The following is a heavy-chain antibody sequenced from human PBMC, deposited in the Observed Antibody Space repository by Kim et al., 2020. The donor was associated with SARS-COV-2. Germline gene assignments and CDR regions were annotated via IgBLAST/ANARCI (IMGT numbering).Heavy chain of an antibody. CDR2: FNIYNGNT. Sequence: ASVKVSCKASGYTFTNYCINWVRQAPGQGLEWMGGFNIYNGNTNYAQKLQGRVTMTTDTPTNTAYMELRSLRSEDTAVYYCARGQYSSSSDVWGQGTTVTVSS. CDR1: GYTFTNYC. J-gene: IGHJ6*02. CDR3: ARGQYSSSSDV. V-gene: IGHV1-18*04. D-gene: IGHD6-13*01.